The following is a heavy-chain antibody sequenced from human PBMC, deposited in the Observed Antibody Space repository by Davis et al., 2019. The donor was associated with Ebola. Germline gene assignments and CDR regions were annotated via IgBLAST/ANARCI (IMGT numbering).Heavy chain of an antibody. D-gene: IGHD2-21*01. V-gene: IGHV1-8*02. CDR3: ARGGVAYSDLDY. CDR2: MNPNSGNT. CDR1: PSSFLRYT. Sequence: ASVKVSCKASPSSFLRYTLNWVRQATGQGLEWMGWMNPNSGNTGYAQKFQGRVTMTRENSMSTAYMELRSLRSEDTAVYFCARGGVAYSDLDYWGQGTLVAVSS. J-gene: IGHJ4*02.